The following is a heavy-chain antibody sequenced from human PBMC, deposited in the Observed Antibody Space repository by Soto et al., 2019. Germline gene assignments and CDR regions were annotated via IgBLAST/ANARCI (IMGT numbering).Heavy chain of an antibody. J-gene: IGHJ5*02. CDR1: GFTFSSYW. CDR2: INSDGSST. CDR3: ARDHHNWNDDHWFDP. V-gene: IGHV3-74*01. Sequence: GGSLRLSCAASGFTFSSYWMHWVRQAPGKGLVWVSRINSDGSSTSYADSVKGRFTISRDNAKNTLYLQMNSLRAEDTAVYYCARDHHNWNDDHWFDPWGQGTLVTVSS. D-gene: IGHD1-1*01.